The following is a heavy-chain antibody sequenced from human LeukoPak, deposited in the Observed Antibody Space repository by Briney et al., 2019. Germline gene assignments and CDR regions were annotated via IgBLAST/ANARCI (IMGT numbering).Heavy chain of an antibody. CDR1: GFTVSDNY. V-gene: IGHV3-66*01. CDR2: IYSGGNT. Sequence: GGSLRLSCAASGFTVSDNYMSWVRQAPGKGLEWVSIIYSGGNTYYADSVKGRFTVSRDNSKNTLYLQMNSLRAEDTAVYYCARVIVGTTTRLDYFDYWGQGTLVTISS. D-gene: IGHD1-26*01. CDR3: ARVIVGTTTRLDYFDY. J-gene: IGHJ4*02.